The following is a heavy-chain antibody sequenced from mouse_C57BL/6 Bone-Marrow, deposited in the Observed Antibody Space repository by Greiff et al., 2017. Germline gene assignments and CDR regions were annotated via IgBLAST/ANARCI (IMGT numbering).Heavy chain of an antibody. CDR2: IHPTDSDT. Sequence: QVQLQQPGAELVKPGASVKVSCKASGYTFTSYGMHWVKQRPGQGLEWIGKIHPTDSDTNYNQKFKGKATLTVDKSSSTAYMQIRSLTSEDSAVYYCALMGDGYYDWFAYWGQGTLVTVSA. CDR3: ALMGDGYYDWFAY. D-gene: IGHD2-3*01. CDR1: GYTFTSYG. J-gene: IGHJ3*01. V-gene: IGHV1-74*01.